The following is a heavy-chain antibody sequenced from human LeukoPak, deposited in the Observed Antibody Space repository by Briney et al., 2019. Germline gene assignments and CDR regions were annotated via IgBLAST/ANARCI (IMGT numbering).Heavy chain of an antibody. CDR1: GGTFSSYA. CDR2: IIPIFGTA. J-gene: IGHJ5*02. V-gene: IGHV1-69*05. Sequence: VASVKVSCKASGGTFSSYAISWVRQAPGQGLEWMGGIIPIFGTANYAQKFQGRVTITTDESTSTAYMELSSLRSEDTAVYYCARGSSSSGVGWFDPWGQGTLVTVSS. CDR3: ARGSSSSGVGWFDP. D-gene: IGHD6-6*01.